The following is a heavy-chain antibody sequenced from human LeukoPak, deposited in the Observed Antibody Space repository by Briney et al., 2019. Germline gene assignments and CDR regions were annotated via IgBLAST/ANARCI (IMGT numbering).Heavy chain of an antibody. Sequence: GESLKMSCKGSGYSFTSYWIGWVRQMPGKGLEWMGIIYSGDSDTRYSPSFQGQVTISGDMSIRTAYLQWSSLKASDPAMYYCASAKTGYSSGWYGLIDYWGQGTLVTVSS. CDR2: IYSGDSDT. CDR1: GYSFTSYW. D-gene: IGHD6-19*01. CDR3: ASAKTGYSSGWYGLIDY. J-gene: IGHJ4*02. V-gene: IGHV5-51*01.